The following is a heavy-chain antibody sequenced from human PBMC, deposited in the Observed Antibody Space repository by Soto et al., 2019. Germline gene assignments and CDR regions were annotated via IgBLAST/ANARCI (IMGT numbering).Heavy chain of an antibody. CDR3: AKALGDYYDSSGYYFYFDY. CDR2: ISGSGGST. J-gene: IGHJ4*02. Sequence: GGSLRLSCAASGFTFSSYAMSWVRQAPGKGLEWVSAISGSGGSTYYADSVKGRFTISRDNSKNTLYLQMNSLRAEDTAVYYCAKALGDYYDSSGYYFYFDYWGQGTLVTVSS. CDR1: GFTFSSYA. V-gene: IGHV3-23*01. D-gene: IGHD3-22*01.